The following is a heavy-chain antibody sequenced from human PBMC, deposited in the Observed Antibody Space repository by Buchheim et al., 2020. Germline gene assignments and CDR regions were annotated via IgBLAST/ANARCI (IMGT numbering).Heavy chain of an antibody. CDR3: ARDSDTMIKYFDY. CDR1: GFTFSSYA. Sequence: QVQLVESGGGVVQPGRSLRLSCAASGFTFSSYAMHWVRQAPGKGLEWVAVISYDGSNKYYADSVKGRFTISRDNSKNTLYLQMNSLRAEDTAVYHCARDSDTMIKYFDYWGQGTL. J-gene: IGHJ4*02. V-gene: IGHV3-30-3*01. D-gene: IGHD3-22*01. CDR2: ISYDGSNK.